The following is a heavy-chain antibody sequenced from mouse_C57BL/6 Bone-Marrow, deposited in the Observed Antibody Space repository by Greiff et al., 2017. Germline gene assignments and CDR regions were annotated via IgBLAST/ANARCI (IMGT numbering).Heavy chain of an antibody. J-gene: IGHJ2*01. D-gene: IGHD1-1*01. CDR2: IDPSDSYT. Sequence: QVQLQQPGAELVRPGTSVKLSCKASGYTSTSYWMHWVKQRPGQGLEWIGVIDPSDSYTNYNQKFKGKATLTVDTSSSTAYMQLSSLTSEDSAVYYCARSGYYGSSFFDYWGQGTTLTVSS. CDR3: ARSGYYGSSFFDY. V-gene: IGHV1-59*01. CDR1: GYTSTSYW.